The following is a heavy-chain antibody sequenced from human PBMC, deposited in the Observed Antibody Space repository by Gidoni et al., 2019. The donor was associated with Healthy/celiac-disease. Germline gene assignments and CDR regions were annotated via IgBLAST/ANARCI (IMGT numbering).Heavy chain of an antibody. CDR3: ARAIVNYYYYMDV. CDR1: GFTFSSYG. D-gene: IGHD3-16*02. Sequence: QVQRVESGGGVVQPGRSLSLSCAASGFTFSSYGMPWVRQAPGKGLEWVAVIWYDGSNKYYADSVKGRFTISRDNSKNTLYLQMNSLRAEDTAVYYCARAIVNYYYYMDVWGKGTTVTVSS. J-gene: IGHJ6*03. CDR2: IWYDGSNK. V-gene: IGHV3-33*01.